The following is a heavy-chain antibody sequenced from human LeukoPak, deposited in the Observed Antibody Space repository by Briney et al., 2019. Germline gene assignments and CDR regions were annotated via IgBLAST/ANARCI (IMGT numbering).Heavy chain of an antibody. D-gene: IGHD2-2*01. Sequence: SETLSLTCTVSGGSISSSSYYWGWIRQPPGKGLEWIGSIYYSGSTYYNPSLKSRVTISVDRSKNQFSLKLSSVTAAGTAVYYCAREKYQLPLYYMDVWGKGTTVTVSS. V-gene: IGHV4-39*07. CDR1: GGSISSSSYY. CDR2: IYYSGST. CDR3: AREKYQLPLYYMDV. J-gene: IGHJ6*03.